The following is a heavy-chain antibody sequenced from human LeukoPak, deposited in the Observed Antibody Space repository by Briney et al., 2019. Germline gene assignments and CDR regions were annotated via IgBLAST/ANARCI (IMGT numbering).Heavy chain of an antibody. Sequence: SETLSLTCSVSGRSISSYYWSWLRQPPGKGLEWIGYIYSSGSTNYNPSLKSRVTISVQTSKNQFCQKLNSATAADTAVYYCARKAGILDPFDYWGQGSLVTVSS. CDR2: IYSSGST. V-gene: IGHV4-59*01. J-gene: IGHJ4*02. D-gene: IGHD3-10*01. CDR1: GRSISSYY. CDR3: ARKAGILDPFDY.